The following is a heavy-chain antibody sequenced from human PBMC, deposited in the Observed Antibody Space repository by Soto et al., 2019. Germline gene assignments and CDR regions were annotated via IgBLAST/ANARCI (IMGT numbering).Heavy chain of an antibody. CDR3: AKDLYSSSWYSFDY. Sequence: QVQLVESGGGVVQPGRSLRLSCAASGFTFSSYGMHWVRQAPGKGLEWVAVISYDGSNKYYADSVKGRFTISRDNSKNTLYLQMNSLRAEDTAVYYCAKDLYSSSWYSFDYWGQGTLVTVSS. CDR2: ISYDGSNK. V-gene: IGHV3-30*18. J-gene: IGHJ4*02. CDR1: GFTFSSYG. D-gene: IGHD6-13*01.